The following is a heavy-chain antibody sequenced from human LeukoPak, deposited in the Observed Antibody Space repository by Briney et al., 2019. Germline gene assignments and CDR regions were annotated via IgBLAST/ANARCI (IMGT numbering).Heavy chain of an antibody. CDR1: GGSISSGDYY. CDR2: IYYIGNT. J-gene: IGHJ2*01. V-gene: IGHV4-30-4*01. CDR3: ASAYCGGDCTPYWYFDL. Sequence: SETLFLTCTVSGGSISSGDYYWSWIRQPPGKGLEWIGYIYYIGNTFYNPSLKSRVTISVDTSKNQFSLKLSSVTAADTAVYYCASAYCGGDCTPYWYFDLWGRGTLVTVSS. D-gene: IGHD2-21*02.